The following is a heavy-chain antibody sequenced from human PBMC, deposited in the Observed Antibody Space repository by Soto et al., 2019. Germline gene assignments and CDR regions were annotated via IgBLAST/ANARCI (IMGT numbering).Heavy chain of an antibody. J-gene: IGHJ4*02. CDR1: GFTFSSYA. CDR3: AKGRRSSSWYFDY. D-gene: IGHD6-13*01. CDR2: ISGSGGST. Sequence: PGGSLRLSCAASGFTFSSYAMSWVRQAPGKGLEWVSAISGSGGSTYYADSVKGRFTTSRDNSKNTLYLQMNSLRAEDTAVYYCAKGRRSSSWYFDYWGQGTLVTVSS. V-gene: IGHV3-23*01.